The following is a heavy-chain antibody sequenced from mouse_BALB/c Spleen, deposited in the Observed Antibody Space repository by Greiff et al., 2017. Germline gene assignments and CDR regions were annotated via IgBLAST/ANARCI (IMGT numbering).Heavy chain of an antibody. CDR1: GFTFSSYA. D-gene: IGHD2-14*01. CDR3: ARDRDRYGYAMDY. V-gene: IGHV5-9-4*01. J-gene: IGHJ4*01. CDR2: ISSGGSYT. Sequence: EVKLVESGGGLVKPGGSLKLSCAASGFTFSSYAMSWVRQSPEKRLEWVAEISSGGSYTYYPDTVPGRFTISRDNAKNTLYLEMSSLRSEDTAMYYCARDRDRYGYAMDYWGQGTSVTVSP.